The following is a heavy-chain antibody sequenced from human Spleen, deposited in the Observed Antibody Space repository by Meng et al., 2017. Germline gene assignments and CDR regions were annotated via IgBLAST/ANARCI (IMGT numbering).Heavy chain of an antibody. D-gene: IGHD6-13*01. J-gene: IGHJ4*02. CDR2: VSGRDDRT. V-gene: IGHV3-23*01. CDR1: GFTFRSYA. CDR3: AKDHSSSWYEGPFDY. Sequence: GGSLRLSCVASGFTFRSYAMSWVRQAPGKGLEWVSTVSGRDDRTYYADSVKGRFTISRDTSKNTLYLQMSSLRAEDTAVYYCAKDHSSSWYEGPFDYWGQGTLVTVSS.